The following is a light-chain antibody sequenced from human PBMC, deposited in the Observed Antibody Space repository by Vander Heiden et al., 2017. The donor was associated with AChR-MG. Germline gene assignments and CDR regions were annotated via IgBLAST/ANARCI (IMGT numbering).Light chain of an antibody. Sequence: DIQMTQSPSTLFGSVGDRVTITCRASQNIFQSLAWYQQRPGKAPKLLIYKASILESGVPSRFSASGSGTEFTLTVTSLQTEDLATYYCQQFYNYPWTFGQGTKVDLK. V-gene: IGKV1-5*03. CDR3: QQFYNYPWT. CDR2: KAS. CDR1: QNIFQS. J-gene: IGKJ1*01.